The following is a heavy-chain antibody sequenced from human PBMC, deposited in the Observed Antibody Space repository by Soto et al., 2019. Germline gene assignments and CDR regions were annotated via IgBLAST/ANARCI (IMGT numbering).Heavy chain of an antibody. CDR1: GYTLTELS. CDR2: FDPEDGET. CDR3: ATEIVVVVAASPGIRATNWFDP. V-gene: IGHV1-24*01. D-gene: IGHD2-15*01. J-gene: IGHJ5*02. Sequence: ASVKVSCKVSGYTLTELSMHWVRQAPGKGLEWMGGFDPEDGETIYAQKFQGRVTMTEDTSTDTAYMELSSLRSEDTAVYYCATEIVVVVAASPGIRATNWFDPWGQGTLVTVSS.